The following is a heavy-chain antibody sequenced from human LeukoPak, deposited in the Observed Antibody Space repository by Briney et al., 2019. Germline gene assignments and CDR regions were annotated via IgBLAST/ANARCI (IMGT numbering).Heavy chain of an antibody. CDR1: GGSISSYY. J-gene: IGHJ6*03. Sequence: SETLSLTCTVSGGSISSYYWSWIRQPPGKGLEWIGYIYTSGSTNYNPSLKSRVTISVDTSKNRFSLKLSSVTAADTAVYYCARHVSDYYYYYMDVWGKGTTVTVSS. V-gene: IGHV4-4*09. CDR2: IYTSGST. CDR3: ARHVSDYYYYYMDV. D-gene: IGHD5/OR15-5a*01.